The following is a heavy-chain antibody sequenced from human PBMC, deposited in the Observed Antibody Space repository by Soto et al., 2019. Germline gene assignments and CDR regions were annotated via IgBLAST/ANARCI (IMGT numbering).Heavy chain of an antibody. J-gene: IGHJ6*02. V-gene: IGHV3-43D*04. CDR2: ISWDGGST. D-gene: IGHD3-10*01. CDR1: GFTFDDYA. CDR3: AKAHMVRGVTYYYYGMDV. Sequence: GGSLRLSCAASGFTFDDYAMHWVRQAPGKGLEWVSLISWDGGSTYYADSVKGRFTISRDNSKNSLYLQMNSLRAEDPALYYCAKAHMVRGVTYYYYGMDVWGQGTTVTVSS.